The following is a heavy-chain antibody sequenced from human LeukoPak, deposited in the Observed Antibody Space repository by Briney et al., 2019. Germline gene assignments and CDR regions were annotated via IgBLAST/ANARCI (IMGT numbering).Heavy chain of an antibody. D-gene: IGHD3-22*01. J-gene: IGHJ3*02. V-gene: IGHV1-18*01. CDR2: ISAYNGNT. Sequence: ASVKVSCKASGHTFTSYGISWVRQAPGQGLEWMGWISAYNGNTNYAQKLQGRVTMTTDTSTSTAYMELRSLRSDDTAVYYCARDQDYYDSSGYYPPDAFDIWGQGTKVTVSS. CDR3: ARDQDYYDSSGYYPPDAFDI. CDR1: GHTFTSYG.